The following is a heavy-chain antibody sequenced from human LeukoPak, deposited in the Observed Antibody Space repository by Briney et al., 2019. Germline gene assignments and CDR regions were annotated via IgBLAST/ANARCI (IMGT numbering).Heavy chain of an antibody. CDR3: ARGSSSSSLPADY. CDR1: GFTFSSYS. Sequence: GGSLRLSCAASGFTFSSYSMYWVRQAPGKGLEWVSSISSSSSYIYYADSVKGRFTISRDNAKNSLYLQMNSLRAEDTAVYYCARGSSSSSLPADYWGQRTLVTVSS. CDR2: ISSSSSYI. V-gene: IGHV3-21*01. D-gene: IGHD6-6*01. J-gene: IGHJ4*02.